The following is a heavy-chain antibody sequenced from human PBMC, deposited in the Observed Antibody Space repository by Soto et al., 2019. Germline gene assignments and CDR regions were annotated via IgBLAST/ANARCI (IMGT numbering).Heavy chain of an antibody. V-gene: IGHV2-5*02. Sequence: VSGPTLVNPTQTLTLTFPFSGFSLSTSGVGVGWIRQPPGKALEWLALIYWDDDKRYSPSLKSRLTITKDTSKNQVVLTMTNMEPVDTATYYCAHRGSGSYYPTYFDYWGQGTLVTVSS. J-gene: IGHJ4*02. CDR3: AHRGSGSYYPTYFDY. CDR2: IYWDDDK. CDR1: GFSLSTSGVG. D-gene: IGHD1-26*01.